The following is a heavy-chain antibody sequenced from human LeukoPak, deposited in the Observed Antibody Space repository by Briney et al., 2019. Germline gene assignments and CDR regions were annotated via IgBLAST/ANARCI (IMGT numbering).Heavy chain of an antibody. Sequence: KPSETLCLTCTASGCTISSYCRSWIRQPPGKGLEWIGYIYYSGSTNYNPGLKSRVTISVDASKNQFSLKLSSVTAADTAVYYCARGASSGWSFDYWGQGTMVTVSS. CDR1: GCTISSYC. CDR2: IYYSGST. J-gene: IGHJ4*02. CDR3: ARGASSGWSFDY. D-gene: IGHD6-19*01. V-gene: IGHV4-59*01.